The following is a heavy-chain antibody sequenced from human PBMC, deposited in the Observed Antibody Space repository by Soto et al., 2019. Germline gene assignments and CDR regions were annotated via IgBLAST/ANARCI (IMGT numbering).Heavy chain of an antibody. CDR2: IFHSGIT. V-gene: IGHV4-59*01. D-gene: IGHD3-22*01. Sequence: SETLSLTCSISGGSFSNDYWTWIRQSPGKGLEWIGYIFHSGITDYNPSVKSRVTISIDKSRNLFSLTLTSVTAADTAVYYCARDRYFYDSRGYYISPDSWGEGTLVSVS. CDR3: ARDRYFYDSRGYYISPDS. J-gene: IGHJ5*01. CDR1: GGSFSNDY.